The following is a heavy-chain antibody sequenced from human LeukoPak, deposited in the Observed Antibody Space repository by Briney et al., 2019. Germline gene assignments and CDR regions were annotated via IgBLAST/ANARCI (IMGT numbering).Heavy chain of an antibody. V-gene: IGHV3-33*01. Sequence: GGSLRLSCAASGFTFSSYGIHWVRQAPGKGLEWVAVIWYDGSNKYYADSVKDRFTISRDNSKNTMYLQMNSLGVEDTAVYYCARDLTHYFDYWGQGTLVTVSS. J-gene: IGHJ4*02. CDR1: GFTFSSYG. CDR3: ARDLTHYFDY. CDR2: IWYDGSNK.